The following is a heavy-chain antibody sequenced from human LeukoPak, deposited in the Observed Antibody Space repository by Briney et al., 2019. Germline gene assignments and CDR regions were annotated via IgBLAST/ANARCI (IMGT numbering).Heavy chain of an antibody. CDR3: ARVEEGYGSGRRENYYYYYMDV. Sequence: SETLSLTCTVSGGSISGYYWSWIRQPPGKGLEWIGYIYNSGSTNYNPSLKSRVTISVDTSKNQFSLKLSSVTAADTAVYYCARVEEGYGSGRRENYYYYYMDVWGKGTTVTISS. V-gene: IGHV4-59*01. J-gene: IGHJ6*03. CDR2: IYNSGST. CDR1: GGSISGYY. D-gene: IGHD3-10*01.